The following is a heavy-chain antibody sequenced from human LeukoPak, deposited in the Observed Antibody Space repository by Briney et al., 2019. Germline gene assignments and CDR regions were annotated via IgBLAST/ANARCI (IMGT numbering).Heavy chain of an antibody. V-gene: IGHV4-4*07. D-gene: IGHD3-3*01. CDR1: GGSFSGYY. Sequence: PSETLSLTCAVYGGSFSGYYWSWIRQPAGKGLEWIGRIYTSGSTNYNPSLKSRVTMSVDTSKNQFSLKLSSVTAADTAVYYCAREVVGYYHYFDYWGQGTQVTVSS. CDR3: AREVVGYYHYFDY. CDR2: IYTSGST. J-gene: IGHJ4*02.